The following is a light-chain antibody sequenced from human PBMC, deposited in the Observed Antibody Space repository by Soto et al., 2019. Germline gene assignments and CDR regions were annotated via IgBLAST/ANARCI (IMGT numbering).Light chain of an antibody. Sequence: QSALTQPASVSGSPGQSITISCTGTSSDVGGYNYVSWYQQHPGKAPKLMIYEVSNRPSGVSNRFSGSKSGNTASLTISGLQAEDEADYYCSSYTSSSTLVVFGGVTQLTV. CDR3: SSYTSSSTLVV. CDR1: SSDVGGYNY. V-gene: IGLV2-14*01. J-gene: IGLJ2*01. CDR2: EVS.